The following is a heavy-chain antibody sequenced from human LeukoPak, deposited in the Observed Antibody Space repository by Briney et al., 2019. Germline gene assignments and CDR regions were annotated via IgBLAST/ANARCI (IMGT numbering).Heavy chain of an antibody. CDR1: GGSFSGYY. D-gene: IGHD6-19*01. CDR2: INHSGST. V-gene: IGHV4-34*01. J-gene: IGHJ5*02. Sequence: SETLSLTCAVYGGSFSGYYWSWIRQPPGKGLEWIGEINHSGSTNYNPSLKSRVTISVDTSKNQFSLKLSSMTAADTAMYYCARHVAVLDWFDPWGQGTLVTVSS. CDR3: ARHVAVLDWFDP.